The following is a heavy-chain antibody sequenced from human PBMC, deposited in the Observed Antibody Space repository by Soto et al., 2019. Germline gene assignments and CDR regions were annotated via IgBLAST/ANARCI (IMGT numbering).Heavy chain of an antibody. CDR1: GGAISTYY. CDR3: ARTPRDGYNLYYYYGMDV. D-gene: IGHD5-12*01. Sequence: SETLSLTCTVSGGAISTYYWTWIRQTAGKGLEWIGRIYSSGSTKYNPALQSRVTMSLDTSNNQFSLRLTSVTAADTAVYYCARTPRDGYNLYYYYGMDVWGQGTTVTVSS. V-gene: IGHV4-4*07. CDR2: IYSSGST. J-gene: IGHJ6*02.